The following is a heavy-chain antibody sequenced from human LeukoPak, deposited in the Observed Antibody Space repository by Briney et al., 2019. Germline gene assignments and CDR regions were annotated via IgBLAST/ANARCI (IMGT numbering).Heavy chain of an antibody. CDR3: ARDYGGNASPWYFDL. CDR1: RGTFSSYA. Sequence: SVKVSCKASRGTFSSYAISWVRQAPGQGLEWMGRIIPIFGIANYAQKFQGRVTITAGKSTSTAYMELSSLRSEDTAVYYCARDYGGNASPWYFDLWGRGTLVTVSS. CDR2: IIPIFGIA. D-gene: IGHD4-23*01. J-gene: IGHJ2*01. V-gene: IGHV1-69*04.